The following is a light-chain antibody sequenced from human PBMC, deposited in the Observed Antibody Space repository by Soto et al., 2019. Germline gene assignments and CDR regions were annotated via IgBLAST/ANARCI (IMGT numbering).Light chain of an antibody. CDR1: QGIRND. CDR3: QQYNSYSPQT. CDR2: KAS. Sequence: QMTQSPSSLPASVGDRVTITCRASQGIRNDLTWYQQKPGKAPKLLIYKASTLKSGVPSRFSGSGSGTEFTLTISSLQPDDFATYYCQQYNSYSPQTFGQGTKVDI. V-gene: IGKV1-5*03. J-gene: IGKJ1*01.